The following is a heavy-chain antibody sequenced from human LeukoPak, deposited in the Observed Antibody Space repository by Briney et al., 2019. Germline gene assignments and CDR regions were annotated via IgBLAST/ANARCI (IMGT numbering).Heavy chain of an antibody. CDR3: ARERVQAFDY. D-gene: IGHD1-1*01. Sequence: GGSLRLSCAASGFTFSSYGMHWVRQAPGKGLEWVAVISYDGSNKYYADSVKGRFTISRDNSKNTLYLQMNSLRAEDTAVYYCARERVQAFDYWGQGTLVTVSS. V-gene: IGHV3-30*03. J-gene: IGHJ4*02. CDR1: GFTFSSYG. CDR2: ISYDGSNK.